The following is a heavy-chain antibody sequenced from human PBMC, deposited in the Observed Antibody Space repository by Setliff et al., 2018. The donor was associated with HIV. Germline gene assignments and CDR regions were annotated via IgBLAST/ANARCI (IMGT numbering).Heavy chain of an antibody. CDR3: ARDSYGLDY. Sequence: RASVKVSCKASGYTVNTYALHWVRQAPGQGLEWMGWINVGNGNTKYSQKFQGRATITRDTSASTAYMELSSLRFEDTAVYYCARDSYGLDYWGQGTLVTVS. CDR1: GYTVNTYA. J-gene: IGHJ4*02. V-gene: IGHV1-3*01. CDR2: INVGNGNT. D-gene: IGHD5-18*01.